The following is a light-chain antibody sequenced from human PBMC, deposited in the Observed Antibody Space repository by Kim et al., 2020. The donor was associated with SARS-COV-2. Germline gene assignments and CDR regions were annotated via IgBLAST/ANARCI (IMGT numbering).Light chain of an antibody. Sequence: DIVMTQSPDSLAVSLGERSTINCKSSQSVLYNNKTYLVWYQHKVGQPPKMLIYWASTRQFGVTDRFSSSGSGTVFTLTIDDLQAEDVAVYYCQQYYSSPYNFGQVTKLEI. V-gene: IGKV4-1*01. CDR3: QQYYSSPYN. J-gene: IGKJ2*01. CDR1: QSVLYNNKTY. CDR2: WAS.